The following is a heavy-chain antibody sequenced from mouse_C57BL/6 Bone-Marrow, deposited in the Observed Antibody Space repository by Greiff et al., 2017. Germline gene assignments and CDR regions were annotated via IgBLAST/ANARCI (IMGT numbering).Heavy chain of an antibody. D-gene: IGHD1-3*01. Sequence: VQLVESEGGLVQPGSSMKLSCTASGFTFSDYYMAWVRQVPEKGLEWVANINYDGSSTYYLDSLKSRFIISRDNAKNILYLQMSSLKSEDTATYYCARESKDYFDYWGQGTTRTVSS. CDR1: GFTFSDYY. V-gene: IGHV5-16*01. J-gene: IGHJ2*01. CDR3: ARESKDYFDY. CDR2: INYDGSST.